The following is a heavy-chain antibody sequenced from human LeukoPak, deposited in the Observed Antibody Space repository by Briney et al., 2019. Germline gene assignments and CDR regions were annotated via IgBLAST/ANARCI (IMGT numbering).Heavy chain of an antibody. V-gene: IGHV1-2*02. CDR3: ARTDIAAAEGYYYYYMDV. CDR2: INPNSGGT. J-gene: IGHJ6*03. CDR1: GGTFTSYA. Sequence: ASVKVSCKASGGTFTSYAISWVRQAPGQGLEWMGWINPNSGGTNYAQKFQGRVTMTRDTSISTAYMELSRLRSDDTAVYYCARTDIAAAEGYYYYYMDVWGKGTTVTVSS. D-gene: IGHD6-13*01.